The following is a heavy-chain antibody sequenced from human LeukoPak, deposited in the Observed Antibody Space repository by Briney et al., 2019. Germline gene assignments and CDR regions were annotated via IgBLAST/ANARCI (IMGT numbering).Heavy chain of an antibody. V-gene: IGHV3-73*01. CDR1: GFTFSGSA. Sequence: GGSLRLSCAASGFTFSGSAMHWVRQASGKGLEWVGRIRSKANSYATAYAASVKGRFTISRDDSKNTAYLQMNSLKTEDTAVYYCARGGFYDYVWGSYRAPRVYGMDVWGQGTTVTVSS. CDR3: ARGGFYDYVWGSYRAPRVYGMDV. J-gene: IGHJ6*02. D-gene: IGHD3-16*02. CDR2: IRSKANSYAT.